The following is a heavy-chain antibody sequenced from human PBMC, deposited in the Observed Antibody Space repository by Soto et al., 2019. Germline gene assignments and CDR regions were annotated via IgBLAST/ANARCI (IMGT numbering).Heavy chain of an antibody. Sequence: EVQLVESGGGLVHPGGSLKLSCAASGFPFNGSAMHWVRQASGKGLEWVGRIRSKTNNYATAYAASLKGRFTISRDDSKNTAYLQMNSLKTEDTAVYYCAGDFYYNMDVWGQGTTVTVSS. V-gene: IGHV3-73*02. CDR1: GFPFNGSA. CDR3: AGDFYYNMDV. J-gene: IGHJ6*02. CDR2: IRSKTNNYAT.